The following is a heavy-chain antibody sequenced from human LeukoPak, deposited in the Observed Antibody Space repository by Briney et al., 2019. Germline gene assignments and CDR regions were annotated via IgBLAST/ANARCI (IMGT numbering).Heavy chain of an antibody. CDR2: VNLQGST. Sequence: PSETLSLTCTVSGGSITSTNYWTWARQPPGKGLEWIGEVNLQGSTNYNPSLMGRVAISVDMSENHISLQLTSVTAADTAVYYCAREGGPYRPLDYSGQGTLVTVSS. V-gene: IGHV4-4*02. CDR3: AREGGPYRPLDY. CDR1: GGSITSTNY. J-gene: IGHJ4*02.